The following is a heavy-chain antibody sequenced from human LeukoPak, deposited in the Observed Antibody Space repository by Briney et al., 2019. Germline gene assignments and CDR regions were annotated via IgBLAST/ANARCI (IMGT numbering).Heavy chain of an antibody. CDR2: VYYSGST. CDR3: ARRYSSSWSDAFDI. J-gene: IGHJ3*02. V-gene: IGHV4-59*01. D-gene: IGHD6-13*01. Sequence: PSETLSLTCSASGCSISSYYWSWIRQPPGKGLEWIGYVYYSGSTNYNPSLKSRVTISVDTSKNKFSLKLSSVSAADTAVYYCARRYSSSWSDAFDIWGQGTMVTVSS. CDR1: GCSISSYY.